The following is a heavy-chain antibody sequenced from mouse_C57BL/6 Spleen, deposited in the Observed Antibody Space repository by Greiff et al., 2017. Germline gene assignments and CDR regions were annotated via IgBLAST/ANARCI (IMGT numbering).Heavy chain of an antibody. CDR3: ARGKYSNYDWYFDV. Sequence: QVQLQQSGAELVMPGASVKLSCKASGYTFTSYWMHWVKQRPGQGLEWIGEIDPSDSYTNYNQKVKGKSTLTVDKSSSTAYMQLSSLTSEDSAVYYCARGKYSNYDWYFDVWGTGTTVTVSS. CDR2: IDPSDSYT. D-gene: IGHD2-5*01. J-gene: IGHJ1*03. CDR1: GYTFTSYW. V-gene: IGHV1-69*01.